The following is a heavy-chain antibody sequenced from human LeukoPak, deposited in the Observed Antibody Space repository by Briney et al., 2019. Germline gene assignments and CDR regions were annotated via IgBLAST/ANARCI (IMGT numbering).Heavy chain of an antibody. CDR2: ISWNSGSI. CDR3: AKDMAYGSSGYPGPFDY. Sequence: GRSLRLSCAASGFTFDDYAMHWVRQAPGKGLEWVSGISWNSGSIGYADSVKGRFTISRDNAKNSLYLQMNSLRAEDTALYYCAKDMAYGSSGYPGPFDYWGQGTLVTVSS. CDR1: GFTFDDYA. D-gene: IGHD3-22*01. J-gene: IGHJ4*02. V-gene: IGHV3-9*01.